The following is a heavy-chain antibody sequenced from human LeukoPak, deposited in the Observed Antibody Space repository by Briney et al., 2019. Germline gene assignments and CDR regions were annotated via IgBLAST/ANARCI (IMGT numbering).Heavy chain of an antibody. J-gene: IGHJ5*01. CDR2: IYYSGST. Sequence: SETLSLTCTVSGGSISSSSYYWGWIRQPPGKGLEWIGSIYYSGSTYYNPSLKSRVTISVDTSKNQFSLKLSSVTAADTAVYYCERHLSDYYGSGSYYNSWGHGTLVTVSS. CDR1: GGSISSSSYY. CDR3: ERHLSDYYGSGSYYNS. V-gene: IGHV4-39*01. D-gene: IGHD3-10*01.